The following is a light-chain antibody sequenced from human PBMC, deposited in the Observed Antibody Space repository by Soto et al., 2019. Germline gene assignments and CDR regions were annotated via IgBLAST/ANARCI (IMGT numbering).Light chain of an antibody. CDR3: QKYDNAPLT. V-gene: IGKV1-27*01. J-gene: IGKJ4*01. CDR2: AAY. CDR1: QDISTY. Sequence: DIQMTQAPSSLSASVGDRVTITCRARQDISTYLAWYQQKPGKVPKLLISAAYTLQSGVPPRFSGSGSGTDFTLTISSLQPEDVATYYCQKYDNAPLTFGGGIKVEFK.